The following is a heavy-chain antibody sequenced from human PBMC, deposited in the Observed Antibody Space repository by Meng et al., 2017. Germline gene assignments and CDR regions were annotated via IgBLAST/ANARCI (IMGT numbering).Heavy chain of an antibody. J-gene: IGHJ5*02. CDR3: ASTIAVAGTGWFDP. CDR2: IIPIFGTA. D-gene: IGHD6-19*01. Sequence: QGQLVQSGAEVKKPGSPVKVPRQSSGGAFSSYAISWVRQAPGQGLEWMGGIIPIFGTANYAQKFQGRVTITTDESTSTAYMELSSLRSEDTAVYYCASTIAVAGTGWFDPWGQGTLVTVSS. CDR1: GGAFSSYA. V-gene: IGHV1-69*05.